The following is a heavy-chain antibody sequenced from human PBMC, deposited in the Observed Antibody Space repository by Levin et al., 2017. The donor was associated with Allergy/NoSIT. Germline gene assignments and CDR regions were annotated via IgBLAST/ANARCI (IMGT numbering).Heavy chain of an antibody. J-gene: IGHJ5*02. CDR1: GFTFSSYA. CDR2: ISSSGGNT. V-gene: IGHV3-23*01. CDR3: AKASLEWLFGPPFGDWFDP. D-gene: IGHD3-3*01. Sequence: GESLKISCAASGFTFSSYAMSWVRQSPGKGLEWVSTISSSGGNTYYADSVKGRFTISRDNSKSTVYLQMNSLRAEDTAIYNCAKASLEWLFGPPFGDWFDPWGQGTLVTVSS.